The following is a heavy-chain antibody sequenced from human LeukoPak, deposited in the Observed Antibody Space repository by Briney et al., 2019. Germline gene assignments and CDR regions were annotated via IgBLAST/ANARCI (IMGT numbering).Heavy chain of an antibody. CDR3: ASRDNWKQGDY. Sequence: GGSLRLSCAAPGYTLSNNNMTWVCQAPGKGLEWVSVIYSGGSTYYADSVKGRFTISRDNSKNTLYLQMNSLKAEDTAVYYCASRDNWKQGDYWGQGTLVTVSS. J-gene: IGHJ4*02. CDR1: GYTLSNNN. CDR2: IYSGGST. D-gene: IGHD1-20*01. V-gene: IGHV3-66*01.